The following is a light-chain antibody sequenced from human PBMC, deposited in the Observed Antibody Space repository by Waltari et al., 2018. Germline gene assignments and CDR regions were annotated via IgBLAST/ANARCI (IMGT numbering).Light chain of an antibody. V-gene: IGKV3-11*01. CDR1: QSVSSY. CDR2: DAS. J-gene: IGKJ2*01. Sequence: EIVLTQSPATLSFSPGDSATLSCRASQSVSSYLAWYQQKPGQAPRLLIYDASNRATGIPARFSGSGSGTEFTLTISSLQSEDFAVYYCQQYNDWPYTFGQGTKLEIK. CDR3: QQYNDWPYT.